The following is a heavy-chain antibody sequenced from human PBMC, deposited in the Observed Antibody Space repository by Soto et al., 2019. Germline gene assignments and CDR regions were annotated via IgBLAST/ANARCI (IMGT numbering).Heavy chain of an antibody. V-gene: IGHV3-23*01. Sequence: GGSLRLSCAASGFTFSSYAMSWVRQAPGKGLEWVSAISGSGGSTYYADSVKGRFTISRDNSKNTLYLQMNSLRAEDTAVYYCAKLGLDILTGYYRTTAGYFDYWGQGTLVTVSS. J-gene: IGHJ4*02. CDR2: ISGSGGST. CDR1: GFTFSSYA. D-gene: IGHD3-9*01. CDR3: AKLGLDILTGYYRTTAGYFDY.